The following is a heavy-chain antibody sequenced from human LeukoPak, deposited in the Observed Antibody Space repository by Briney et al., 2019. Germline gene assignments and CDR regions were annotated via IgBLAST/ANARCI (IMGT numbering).Heavy chain of an antibody. CDR3: TREGPPVHYTGYYDY. Sequence: SETLSLTCTVSGGSISGYYWSWIRQPPGKGLEWIGYICYSGTTNYNPSLKSRVTVSVDTSKNQVSLKLTSVTAADSAVYYCTREGPPVHYTGYYDYWGQGTLVTVSS. D-gene: IGHD3-9*01. CDR1: GGSISGYY. V-gene: IGHV4-59*01. CDR2: ICYSGTT. J-gene: IGHJ4*02.